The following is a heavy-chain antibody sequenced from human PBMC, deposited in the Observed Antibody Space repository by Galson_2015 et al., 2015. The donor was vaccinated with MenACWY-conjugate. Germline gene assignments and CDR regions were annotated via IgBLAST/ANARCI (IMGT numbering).Heavy chain of an antibody. CDR2: IYYSGST. CDR1: GGSLSSSSYY. V-gene: IGHV4-39*01. J-gene: IGHJ5*02. D-gene: IGHD5-12*01. CDR3: ARPISGYDFGTYKLNWFDP. Sequence: ETLSLTCTVSGGSLSSSSYYWGWLRQPPGKGLEWIGSIYYSGSTYYNPSLKSRVTISVDTSKNQFSLKLSSVTAADTAVYYCARPISGYDFGTYKLNWFDPWGQGTLVTVSS.